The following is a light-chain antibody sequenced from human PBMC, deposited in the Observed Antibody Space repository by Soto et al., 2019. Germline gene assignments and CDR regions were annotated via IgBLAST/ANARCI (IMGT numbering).Light chain of an antibody. V-gene: IGLV1-40*01. CDR2: GNS. Sequence: QSVLTQPPSVSGAPGQRVTISCTGSSYNIWAGYDVHWYEQLPGTAPKLLIYGNSNRPSGVPDRFSGSKSGTSASLAITGLQAEDEADYYCQSYDSSLSGYVFGTGTKLTVL. J-gene: IGLJ1*01. CDR3: QSYDSSLSGYV. CDR1: SYNIWAGYD.